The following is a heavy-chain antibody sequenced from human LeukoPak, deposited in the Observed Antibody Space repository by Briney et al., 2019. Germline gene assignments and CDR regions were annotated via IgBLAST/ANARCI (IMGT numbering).Heavy chain of an antibody. CDR2: INPNSGGT. D-gene: IGHD2-15*01. J-gene: IGHJ3*02. Sequence: ASVKVSCKASGYTFTRYSITWFRQAPGQGLEWMGWINPNSGGTNYAQKFQGRVTMTRDTSISTAYMELSRLRSDDTAVYYCARGGIVVVVAARGAFDIWGQGTMVTVSS. CDR3: ARGGIVVVVAARGAFDI. V-gene: IGHV1-2*02. CDR1: GYTFTRYS.